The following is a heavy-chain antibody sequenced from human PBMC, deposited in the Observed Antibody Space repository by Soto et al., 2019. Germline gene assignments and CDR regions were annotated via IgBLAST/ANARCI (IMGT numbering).Heavy chain of an antibody. Sequence: LRLSCAVSGFIFKNYALNWVRQAPGKGLEWVASITRDGYNKYYADSVKGRFTISRDNSKNTLSLQMTALRVEDSSVYYCTKSSGGSSSVGMDYWGPGTLVTVSS. CDR3: TKSSGGSSSVGMDY. CDR2: ITRDGYNK. D-gene: IGHD6-6*01. J-gene: IGHJ4*02. CDR1: GFIFKNYA. V-gene: IGHV3-30*04.